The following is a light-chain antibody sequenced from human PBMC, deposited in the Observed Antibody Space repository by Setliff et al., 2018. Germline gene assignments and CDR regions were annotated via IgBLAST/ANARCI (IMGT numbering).Light chain of an antibody. Sequence: QSVLTQPASVSGSSGQSVTISCTGTSSDIGSNNLVSWYQHHPGIAPKLVIYEVNKRPSGISDRFSGSKSGNTASLTISGLQADDETLYYCCAYSGSRTSWMFGGGTKATVL. J-gene: IGLJ3*02. CDR2: EVN. CDR1: SSDIGSNNL. V-gene: IGLV2-23*02. CDR3: CAYSGSRTSWM.